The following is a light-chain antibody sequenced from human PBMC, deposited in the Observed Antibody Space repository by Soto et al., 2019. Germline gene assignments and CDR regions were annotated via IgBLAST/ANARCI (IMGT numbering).Light chain of an antibody. CDR3: SSYTSTSTLVI. CDR1: XSDVGGYNY. J-gene: IGLJ2*01. Sequence: QSVLTQPASVSGSPGQSITISCTGTXSDVGGYNYVAWYQHHPGKAPKVMIYDVSNRPSGVSNRFSGSKSGNTASLTISGLQAEDEADYYCSSYTSTSTLVIFGGGTKLTVL. CDR2: DVS. V-gene: IGLV2-14*03.